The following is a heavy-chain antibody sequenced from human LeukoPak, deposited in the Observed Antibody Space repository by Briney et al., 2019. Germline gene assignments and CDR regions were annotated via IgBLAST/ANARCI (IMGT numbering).Heavy chain of an antibody. CDR2: IIPIFGTA. CDR1: GGTFSSYA. CDR3: VKDTLSSSWSRFDS. D-gene: IGHD6-13*01. J-gene: IGHJ5*01. Sequence: SVKVSCKASGGTFSSYAISWVRQAPGQGLEWMGGIIPIFGTANYAQKFQGRVTITADVSTSTAYMELSSLRSEDTAVYYCVKDTLSSSWSRFDSWGQGTLVAVSS. V-gene: IGHV1-69*13.